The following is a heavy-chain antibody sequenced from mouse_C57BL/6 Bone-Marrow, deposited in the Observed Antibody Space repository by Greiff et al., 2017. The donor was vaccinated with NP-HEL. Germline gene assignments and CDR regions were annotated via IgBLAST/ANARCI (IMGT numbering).Heavy chain of an antibody. J-gene: IGHJ4*01. CDR3: VTKRAQLRRGYYYAMDY. D-gene: IGHD2-4*01. V-gene: IGHV1-55*01. CDR2: IYPGSGST. Sequence: QVQLQQPGAELVKPGASVKMSCKASGYTFTSYWITWVKQRPGQGLGWIGDIYPGSGSTNYNEKFKSKATLTVDTSSSTAYMQLSSLTSEDSAVYYCVTKRAQLRRGYYYAMDYWGQGTSVTVSS. CDR1: GYTFTSYW.